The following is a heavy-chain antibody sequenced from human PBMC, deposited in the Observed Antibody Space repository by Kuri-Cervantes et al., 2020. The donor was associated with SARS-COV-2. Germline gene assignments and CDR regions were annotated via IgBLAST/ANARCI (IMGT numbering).Heavy chain of an antibody. D-gene: IGHD3-16*01. V-gene: IGHV3-21*01. Sequence: GESLKISCAASGFTFSNYSMNWVRQAPGKGLEWVSSISSSSSYIYYADSVKGRFTISRDNAKNSLCLQMNSLRAEDTAVYYCARVNFMGGPSIGYWGQGTLVTVSS. CDR2: ISSSSSYI. J-gene: IGHJ4*02. CDR3: ARVNFMGGPSIGY. CDR1: GFTFSNYS.